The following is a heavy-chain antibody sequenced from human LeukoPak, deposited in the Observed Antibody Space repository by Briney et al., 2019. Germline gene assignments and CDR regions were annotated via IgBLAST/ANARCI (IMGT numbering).Heavy chain of an antibody. Sequence: AASVKVSCKASGYTFTSYYMHWVRQAPGQGLEWMGIINPSGGSTSYAQKFQGRVTMTRDTSTSTVYMELSSLRSEDTAVYYCARGRGLLWFGESLIPYYFDYWGQGTLVTVSS. J-gene: IGHJ4*02. CDR2: INPSGGST. CDR3: ARGRGLLWFGESLIPYYFDY. V-gene: IGHV1-46*01. CDR1: GYTFTSYY. D-gene: IGHD3-10*01.